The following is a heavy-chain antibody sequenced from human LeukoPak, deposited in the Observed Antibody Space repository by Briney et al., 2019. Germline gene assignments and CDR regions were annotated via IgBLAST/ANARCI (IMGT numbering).Heavy chain of an antibody. CDR1: GFTFDDYT. D-gene: IGHD4-17*01. V-gene: IGHV3-43*01. Sequence: GGSLRLSCAASGFTFDDYTMHWVRQAPGKGLEWVSLISWDGGSTYYADSVKGRFTISRDNSKNTLYLQMNSLRAEDTAVYYCAKSRRYDYGDYTFDYWGQGTLVTVSS. J-gene: IGHJ4*02. CDR3: AKSRRYDYGDYTFDY. CDR2: ISWDGGST.